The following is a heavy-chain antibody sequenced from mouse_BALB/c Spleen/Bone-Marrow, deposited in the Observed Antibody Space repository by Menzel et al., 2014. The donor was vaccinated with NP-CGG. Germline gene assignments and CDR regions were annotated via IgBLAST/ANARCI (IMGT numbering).Heavy chain of an antibody. CDR2: IYPGNVNT. Sequence: QVQLQQSGPELVKPGASVRISCKASGYTFTSYYIHWVKQRPGQGLEWIGWIYPGNVNTKYNEKFTGKATLTADKSSSTAYMQLSSLTSEDSAVYFGAREGNPYAMDYWGQGTSVTVSS. D-gene: IGHD2-1*01. CDR1: GYTFTSYY. CDR3: AREGNPYAMDY. V-gene: IGHV1S56*01. J-gene: IGHJ4*01.